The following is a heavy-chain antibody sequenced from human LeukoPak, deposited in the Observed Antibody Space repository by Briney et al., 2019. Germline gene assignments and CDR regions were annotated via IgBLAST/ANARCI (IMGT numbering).Heavy chain of an antibody. V-gene: IGHV3-30*02. CDR3: ARSSSWYFYFDY. D-gene: IGHD6-13*01. J-gene: IGHJ4*02. Sequence: GGSLRLSCAASGFTFSSYGMHWVRQAPGKGLEWVAVIWYDGSNKYYADSVKGRFTISRDNSKNTLYLQMNSLRAEDTAVYYCARSSSWYFYFDYWGQGTLVTVSS. CDR2: IWYDGSNK. CDR1: GFTFSSYG.